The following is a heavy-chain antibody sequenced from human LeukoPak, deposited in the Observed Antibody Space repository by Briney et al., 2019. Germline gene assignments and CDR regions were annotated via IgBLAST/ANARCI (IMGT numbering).Heavy chain of an antibody. CDR1: GFTFSRYW. V-gene: IGHV3-74*01. CDR2: INSDGSST. D-gene: IGHD4-23*01. Sequence: PGESLTLSCAASGFTFSRYWMQWVRQAPGKGLVWVSRINSDGSSTSYADSVKGRFTISRDNAKSTLYLQMNSLRAEDTAVYYCARDPSDYGGNSDFDYWGQGTLVTVSS. J-gene: IGHJ4*02. CDR3: ARDPSDYGGNSDFDY.